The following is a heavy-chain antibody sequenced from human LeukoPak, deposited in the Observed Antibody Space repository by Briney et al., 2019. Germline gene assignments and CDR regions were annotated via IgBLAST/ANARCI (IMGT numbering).Heavy chain of an antibody. J-gene: IGHJ2*01. CDR1: GFTFGDYG. V-gene: IGHV3-20*04. CDR3: ARSSTTVTTRFFDL. CDR2: ITWNGDTT. D-gene: IGHD4-17*01. Sequence: GGSLRLSCTASGFTFGDYGMNWVRQAPGKGLEWVSYITWNGDTTAYADSVKGRFTISRDNAKNSLYLQMNSLRVEDTAFYYCARSSTTVTTRFFDLWGRGTLVTVSS.